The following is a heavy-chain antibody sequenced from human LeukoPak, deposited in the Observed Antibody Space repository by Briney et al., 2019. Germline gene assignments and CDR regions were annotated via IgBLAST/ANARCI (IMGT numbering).Heavy chain of an antibody. CDR2: IIPIFGAA. V-gene: IGHV1-69*13. CDR1: GGTFSSDA. Sequence: SVKVSCTASGGTFSSDAITWGRQAPGPGDEWRGGIIPIFGAANSAQTCQGRVRFTADESTSTAYMELSSLRSEDTAVYYCASGDYCSGGSCYFDYWGQGTLVTVSS. J-gene: IGHJ4*02. CDR3: ASGDYCSGGSCYFDY. D-gene: IGHD2-15*01.